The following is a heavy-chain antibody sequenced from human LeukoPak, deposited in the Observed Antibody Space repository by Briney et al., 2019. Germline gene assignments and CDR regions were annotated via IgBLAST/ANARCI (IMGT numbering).Heavy chain of an antibody. CDR3: ARGIGYDSPVPYYFDY. CDR1: GGTFSSYA. D-gene: IGHD5-12*01. V-gene: IGHV1-69*13. Sequence: SVKVSCKASGGTFSSYAISWVRQAPGQGLEWMGGIIPIFGTANYAQKFQGGVTITADESTSTAYMELSSLRSEDTAVYYCARGIGYDSPVPYYFDYWGQGTLVTVSS. CDR2: IIPIFGTA. J-gene: IGHJ4*02.